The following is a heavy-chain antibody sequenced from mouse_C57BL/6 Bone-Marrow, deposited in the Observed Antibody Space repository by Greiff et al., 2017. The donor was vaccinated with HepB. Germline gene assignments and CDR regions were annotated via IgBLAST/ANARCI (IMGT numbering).Heavy chain of an antibody. CDR2: INPSSGYT. CDR3: AIYYYGSSYDFDY. D-gene: IGHD1-1*01. J-gene: IGHJ2*01. Sequence: QVQLKQSGAELAKPGASVKLSCKASGYTFTSYWMHWVKQRPGQGLEWIGYINPSSGYTKYNQKFKDKATLTADKSSSTAYMQLSSLTYEDSAVYYCAIYYYGSSYDFDYWGQGTTLTVSS. V-gene: IGHV1-7*01. CDR1: GYTFTSYW.